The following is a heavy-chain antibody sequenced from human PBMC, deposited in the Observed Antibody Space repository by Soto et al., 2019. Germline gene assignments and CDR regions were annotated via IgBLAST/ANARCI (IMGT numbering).Heavy chain of an antibody. Sequence: PGESLKISCKGSGYSFTSYWIGWVRQVPGKGLEWMGIIYPGDSDTRYSPSFQGQVTISADKSISTAYLQWSSLKASDTAMYYCARQTVQERFLEGLYHSPTGKSYYLDVWGKGTTVTV. D-gene: IGHD3-3*01. J-gene: IGHJ6*03. CDR1: GYSFTSYW. V-gene: IGHV5-51*01. CDR2: IYPGDSDT. CDR3: ARQTVQERFLEGLYHSPTGKSYYLDV.